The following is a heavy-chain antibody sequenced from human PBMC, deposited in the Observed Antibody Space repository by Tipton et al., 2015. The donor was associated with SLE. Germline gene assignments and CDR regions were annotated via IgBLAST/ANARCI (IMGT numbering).Heavy chain of an antibody. CDR2: INHSGST. Sequence: TLSLTCAVYGGSFSAYYWSWIRQPPGKGLEWIGEINHSGSTNYNPSLKSRVTISVDTSKNQFSLKLRSVTAADTAVFYCAGGGNDAFVIWGQGTMVTVSS. D-gene: IGHD4-23*01. J-gene: IGHJ3*02. CDR1: GGSFSAYY. V-gene: IGHV4-34*01. CDR3: AGGGNDAFVI.